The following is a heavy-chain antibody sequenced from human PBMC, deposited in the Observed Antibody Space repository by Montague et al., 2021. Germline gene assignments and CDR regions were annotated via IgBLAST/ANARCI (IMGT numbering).Heavy chain of an antibody. J-gene: IGHJ5*02. Sequence: SETLSLTCTISGGSIRSYYWNWIRQPPGKGLEWIGYIYYSWSTNXNPSLKSRVNISLDPSNYQFSLNLRSVTAADTAVYYCARALAARWWFDPWGQGTLVTVSS. D-gene: IGHD6-6*01. CDR1: GGSIRSYY. CDR2: IYYSWST. CDR3: ARALAARWWFDP. V-gene: IGHV4-59*01.